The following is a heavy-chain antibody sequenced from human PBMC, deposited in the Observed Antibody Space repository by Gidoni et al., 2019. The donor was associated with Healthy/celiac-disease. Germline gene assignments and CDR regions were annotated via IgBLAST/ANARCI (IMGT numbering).Heavy chain of an antibody. Sequence: EVQLVQSGAEVKKPGAPLRISCKGSGYSFTSYWISWVRQMPGKGLEWMGRIDPSDSYTNYSPSFQGHVTISADKSISTAYLQWSSLKASDTAMYYCARSGPFGEVYYYGMDVCGQGTTVTVSS. V-gene: IGHV5-10-1*03. D-gene: IGHD3-10*01. CDR1: GYSFTSYW. CDR2: IDPSDSYT. J-gene: IGHJ6*02. CDR3: ARSGPFGEVYYYGMDV.